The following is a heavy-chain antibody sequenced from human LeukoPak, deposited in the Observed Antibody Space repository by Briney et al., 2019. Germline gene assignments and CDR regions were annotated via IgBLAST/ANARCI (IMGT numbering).Heavy chain of an antibody. V-gene: IGHV1-46*01. CDR1: GYTFTSYY. Sequence: ASVRVSCKASGYTFTSYYMHWVRQAPGQGLDWMGIINPSGGRTSYAQKFQGRVTMTRDTSTGTVYMELSSLRSEDTAVYYCASLRSGDYEGFDYWGQGTLDTVSS. D-gene: IGHD2-21*02. CDR3: ASLRSGDYEGFDY. J-gene: IGHJ4*02. CDR2: INPSGGRT.